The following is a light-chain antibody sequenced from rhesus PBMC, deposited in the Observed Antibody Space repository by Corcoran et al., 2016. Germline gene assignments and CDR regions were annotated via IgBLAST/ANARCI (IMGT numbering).Light chain of an antibody. J-gene: IGLJ1*01. Sequence: QAAPTQSPSMSGSPGQSVTISCTGTSSDVGGYNRVSWYQQHPGKAPKLMIYEVSKRPSGVSDRFSGSKSATTASLTISGLQTDDGADYSCSSYASSGTFIFGSGTRLTVL. CDR1: SSDVGGYNR. CDR3: SSYASSGTFI. CDR2: EVS. V-gene: IGLV2-13*03.